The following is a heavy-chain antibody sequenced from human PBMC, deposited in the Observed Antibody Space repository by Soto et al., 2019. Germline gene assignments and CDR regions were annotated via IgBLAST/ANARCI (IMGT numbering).Heavy chain of an antibody. D-gene: IGHD3-10*01. CDR1: GASINSYY. Sequence: SETLSLTCTVSGASINSYYGSWIRQSPGKGLEWIGYIFYSGSTDYNPSLKSRVTISVDTSKNQFSLKLTSVTAADTAVYYCARFWFGRSLDYWGQGILVTVSS. V-gene: IGHV4-59*01. CDR3: ARFWFGRSLDY. CDR2: IFYSGST. J-gene: IGHJ4*02.